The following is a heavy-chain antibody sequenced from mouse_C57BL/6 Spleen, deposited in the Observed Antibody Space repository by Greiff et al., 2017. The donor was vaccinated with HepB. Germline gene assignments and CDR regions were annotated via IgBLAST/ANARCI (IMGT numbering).Heavy chain of an antibody. CDR2: IDPSDSYT. V-gene: IGHV1-50*01. Sequence: QVQLKQPGAELVKPGASVKLSCKASGYTFTSYWMQWVKQRPGQGLEWIGEIDPSDSYTNYNQKFKGKATLTVDTSSSTAYMQLSSLTSEDSAVYYCARGWLLLNWGQGTTLTVSS. CDR1: GYTFTSYW. D-gene: IGHD2-3*01. CDR3: ARGWLLLN. J-gene: IGHJ2*01.